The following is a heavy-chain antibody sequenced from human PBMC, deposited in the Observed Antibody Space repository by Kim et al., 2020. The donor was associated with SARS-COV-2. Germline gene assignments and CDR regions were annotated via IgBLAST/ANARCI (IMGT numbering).Heavy chain of an antibody. V-gene: IGHV3-23*01. CDR3: VKDQSSSTWSACDP. Sequence: GGSLRLSCVASGFTFSSFAMSWVRQNPGKGLEWVSSISGSAGKTYYADSVKGRFTVSRDNSKDTLYLQMDILRAEDTAVYYCVKDQSSSTWSACDPWGQGTLVTVSS. D-gene: IGHD6-13*01. CDR2: ISGSAGKT. J-gene: IGHJ5*02. CDR1: GFTFSSFA.